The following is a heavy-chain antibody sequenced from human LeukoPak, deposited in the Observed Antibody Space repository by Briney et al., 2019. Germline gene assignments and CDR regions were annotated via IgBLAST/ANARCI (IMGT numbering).Heavy chain of an antibody. J-gene: IGHJ6*03. CDR1: GGSFSGYY. D-gene: IGHD2-8*02. Sequence: SETLSLTCAVYGGSFSGYYWSWIRQSPGKGLEWIGTIHHTGSTYYKPSLESRVTISLDMSKNQFSLKLSSVTAADTAVYYCARLVYMDVWGKGTTVTVSS. V-gene: IGHV4-34*01. CDR2: IHHTGST. CDR3: ARLVYMDV.